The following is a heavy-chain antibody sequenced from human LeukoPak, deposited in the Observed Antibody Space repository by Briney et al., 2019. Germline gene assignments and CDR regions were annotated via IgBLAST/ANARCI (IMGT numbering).Heavy chain of an antibody. CDR1: GYPFTSYY. V-gene: IGHV1-46*01. J-gene: IGHJ1*01. D-gene: IGHD6-13*01. CDR2: INPSGGTT. Sequence: ASVKVSCKASGYPFTSYYMHWVRQAPGQGLEWMGVINPSGGTTSYAQKFQGRVTMTRDTSTSTVYMELSSLRSEDTAVYYCARGTGIAAAVTSFFQYWGQGTLVTVSS. CDR3: ARGTGIAAAVTSFFQY.